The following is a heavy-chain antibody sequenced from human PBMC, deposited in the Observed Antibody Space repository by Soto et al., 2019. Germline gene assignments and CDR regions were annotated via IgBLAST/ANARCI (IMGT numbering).Heavy chain of an antibody. CDR1: GFTFNTYS. V-gene: IGHV3-33*01. Sequence: XGSLRLSCEASGFTFNTYSMHGVRQPPGKGLEWLAAIWYDGTQKYYADSVKGRFIISRDNSKKTLYLEMNSLRAEDTAVYYCARAGGTTVTGLWHFDSWGQGTLVTVSS. CDR2: IWYDGTQK. CDR3: ARAGGTTVTGLWHFDS. D-gene: IGHD4-17*01. J-gene: IGHJ4*02.